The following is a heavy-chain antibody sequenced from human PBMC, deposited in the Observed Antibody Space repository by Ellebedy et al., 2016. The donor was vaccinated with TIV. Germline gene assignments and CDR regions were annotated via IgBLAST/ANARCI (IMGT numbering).Heavy chain of an antibody. J-gene: IGHJ4*02. Sequence: GESLKISCAASGFTFSSYALHLVRQAPGKGLEWVAVISDAGTSEHYGDSVKGRFTISRDNSKNTLYMQMNNLRLEDTSIYYCARDWFENFGSIVLVTYPDYWGQGTLVTVSP. V-gene: IGHV3-30-3*01. CDR3: ARDWFENFGSIVLVTYPDY. D-gene: IGHD2-21*02. CDR2: ISDAGTSE. CDR1: GFTFSSYA.